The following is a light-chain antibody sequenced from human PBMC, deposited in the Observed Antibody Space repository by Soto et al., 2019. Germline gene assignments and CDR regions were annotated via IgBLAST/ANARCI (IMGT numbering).Light chain of an antibody. CDR2: DAS. V-gene: IGKV1-5*01. J-gene: IGKJ1*01. CDR1: QSISSW. Sequence: DIQMTQSPSTLSASVGDRVTITCRASQSISSWLAWYQQKPWKAPKLLIYDASSLESGGPSRFSGSGSWTEFTLTISSLQPDDFATYYCQQYNSYSWTFGQGTKVEIK. CDR3: QQYNSYSWT.